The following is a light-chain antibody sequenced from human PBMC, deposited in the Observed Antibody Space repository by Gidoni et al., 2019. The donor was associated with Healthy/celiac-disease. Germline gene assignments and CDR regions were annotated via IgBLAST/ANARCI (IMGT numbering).Light chain of an antibody. Sequence: DIVMTQTPLSLPVTPGEPASISCRSSQSILDSDDGNTYLDWYLQKPGQSPQLLIYTLPYRASGVPDRFSGSGSGTDFTLKLSRVEAEDVGVYYCMQRIEFPYSFGQGTKLEIK. CDR2: TLP. CDR1: QSILDSDDGNTY. CDR3: MQRIEFPYS. V-gene: IGKV2-40*01. J-gene: IGKJ2*03.